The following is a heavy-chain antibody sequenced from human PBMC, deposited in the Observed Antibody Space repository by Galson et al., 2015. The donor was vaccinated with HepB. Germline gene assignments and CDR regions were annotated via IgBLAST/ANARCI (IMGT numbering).Heavy chain of an antibody. D-gene: IGHD3-22*01. CDR3: ARAEAITMIAYPSH. V-gene: IGHV1-69*13. CDR1: GGTFSSYA. J-gene: IGHJ4*02. CDR2: IIPIFGIA. Sequence: SVKVSCKASGGTFSSYAISWVRQAPGQGLEWMGGIIPIFGIANYAQKFQGRVTITADESTSTAYMELSSLRSEDTAVYYCARAEAITMIAYPSHWGQGTLVTVSS.